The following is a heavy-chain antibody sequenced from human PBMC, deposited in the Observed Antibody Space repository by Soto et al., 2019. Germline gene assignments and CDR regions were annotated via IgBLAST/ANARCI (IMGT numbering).Heavy chain of an antibody. V-gene: IGHV3-43D*04. CDR1: GFTFDDYA. Sequence: TGGSLRLSCAASGFTFDDYAMHWVRQAPGKGLEWVSLISWDGGSTYYADSVKGRFTISRDNSKNSLYLQMNSLRTEDTALYYCAKDEHCSSTSCYPGMDVWGQGTTVTVSS. D-gene: IGHD2-2*01. CDR2: ISWDGGST. J-gene: IGHJ6*02. CDR3: AKDEHCSSTSCYPGMDV.